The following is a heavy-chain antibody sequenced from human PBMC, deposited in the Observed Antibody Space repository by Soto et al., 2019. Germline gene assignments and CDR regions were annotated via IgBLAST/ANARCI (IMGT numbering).Heavy chain of an antibody. CDR1: GGTFSSYT. V-gene: IGHV1-69*02. Sequence: QVQLVQSGAEVKKPGSSVKVSCKASGGTFSSYTISWVRQAPGQGLEWMGRIIPILGIANYAQKFQGRVTITADKSTSTAYMELSSLRSEDTAVYYCARAPTTNYGDHVGGWGQGTLVTVSS. D-gene: IGHD4-17*01. CDR2: IIPILGIA. J-gene: IGHJ4*02. CDR3: ARAPTTNYGDHVGG.